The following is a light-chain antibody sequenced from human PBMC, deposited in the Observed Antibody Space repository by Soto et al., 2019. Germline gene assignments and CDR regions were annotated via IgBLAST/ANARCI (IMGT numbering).Light chain of an antibody. CDR2: EVT. J-gene: IGLJ2*01. Sequence: QSALTQPASVSGSPGQSITISCTGTSSDIGTYDYVSWYQHHPGKAPKLMIYEVTNRPSGVSDRFSGSKSGKTASLTISGLQAEDEADYYCSSYTNTTTPVVFGGGTKLTVL. CDR3: SSYTNTTTPVV. V-gene: IGLV2-14*01. CDR1: SSDIGTYDY.